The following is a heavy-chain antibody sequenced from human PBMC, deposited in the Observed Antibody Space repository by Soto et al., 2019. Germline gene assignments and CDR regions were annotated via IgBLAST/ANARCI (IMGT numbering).Heavy chain of an antibody. V-gene: IGHV1-18*01. CDR3: ARDHGGGITFE. CDR1: GYTFTSYN. D-gene: IGHD3-16*01. CDR2: ISGHNGNR. Sequence: QVQLVQSGAEVKKPGASVKVSCKASGYTFTSYNIAWVRQAPGQGLEWMGWISGHNGNRKYAQKLQGRVTMTTDTSSSTAYLDLRSLRSDDTAVYYCARDHGGGITFEWGQGPLVTVSS. J-gene: IGHJ4*02.